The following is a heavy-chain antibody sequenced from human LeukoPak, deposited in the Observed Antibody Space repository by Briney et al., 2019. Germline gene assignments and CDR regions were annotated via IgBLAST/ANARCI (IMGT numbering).Heavy chain of an antibody. CDR3: ARGDYYDTSGFRGGYYYYGMDV. CDR1: GITLSNYG. D-gene: IGHD3-22*01. CDR2: ISDSGGRT. Sequence: GGSLRLSCAVSGITLSNYGMSWVRQAPGKGLEWVAGISDSGGRTNYADSVKGRFTISRDNPKNTLYLQMNSLRAEDTAVYYCARGDYYDTSGFRGGYYYYGMDVWGQGTTVTVSS. J-gene: IGHJ6*02. V-gene: IGHV3-23*01.